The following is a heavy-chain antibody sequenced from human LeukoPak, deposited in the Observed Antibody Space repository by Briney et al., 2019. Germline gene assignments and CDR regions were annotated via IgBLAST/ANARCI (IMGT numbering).Heavy chain of an antibody. D-gene: IGHD3-3*01. CDR3: ARGEDGFWSGYVEH. CDR1: GFTFSSYA. V-gene: IGHV3-23*01. J-gene: IGHJ1*01. Sequence: GGSLRLSCAASGFTFSSYAMSWVRQAPGKGLEWVSAISGSGGSTYYADSVKGRFTISRDNSKNTLYLQMNSLRAEDTAVYYCARGEDGFWSGYVEHWGQGTLVTVSP. CDR2: ISGSGGST.